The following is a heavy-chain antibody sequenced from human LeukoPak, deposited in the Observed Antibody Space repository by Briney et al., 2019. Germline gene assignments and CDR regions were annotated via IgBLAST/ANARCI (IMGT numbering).Heavy chain of an antibody. CDR1: GFTFSGSA. V-gene: IGHV3-73*01. CDR3: TRQVDSGSYDYYGMDV. Sequence: GGSLKLSCAASGFTFSGSAMHWVRQASGKGLEWVGRIRSKANSYATAYAASVKGRFTISRDDSKNTAYLQMNSLKTEDTAVYYCTRQVDSGSYDYYGMDVWGQGTTVTVSS. J-gene: IGHJ6*02. D-gene: IGHD1-26*01. CDR2: IRSKANSYAT.